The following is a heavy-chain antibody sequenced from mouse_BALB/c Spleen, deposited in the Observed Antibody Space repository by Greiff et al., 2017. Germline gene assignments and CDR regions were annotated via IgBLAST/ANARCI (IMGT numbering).Heavy chain of an antibody. Sequence: EVKVVESGGGLVQPGGSRKLSCAASGFTFSSFGMHWVRQAPEKGLEWVAYISSGSSTIYYADTVKGRFTISRDNPKNTLFLQMTSLRSEDTAMYCCASLYGYDYAMDYWGQGTSVTVSS. J-gene: IGHJ4*01. D-gene: IGHD2-2*01. CDR2: ISSGSSTI. CDR1: GFTFSSFG. V-gene: IGHV5-17*02. CDR3: ASLYGYDYAMDY.